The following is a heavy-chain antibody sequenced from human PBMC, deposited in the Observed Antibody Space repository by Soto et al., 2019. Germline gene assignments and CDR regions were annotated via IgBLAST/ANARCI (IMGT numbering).Heavy chain of an antibody. D-gene: IGHD5-18*01. Sequence: PXGSLKISCETSVYSFLNYWVVWVRQMPGKGLERMGIIYPGDSDARYSPSFQGQVTISADKSISTVYLQWSSLKASDTAMYYCARNIVDTSMTASFNYWGQGTQVTVSS. CDR2: IYPGDSDA. V-gene: IGHV5-51*01. J-gene: IGHJ4*02. CDR1: VYSFLNYW. CDR3: ARNIVDTSMTASFNY.